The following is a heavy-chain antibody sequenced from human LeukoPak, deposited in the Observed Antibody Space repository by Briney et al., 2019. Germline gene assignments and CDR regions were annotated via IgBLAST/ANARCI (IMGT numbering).Heavy chain of an antibody. CDR3: ARAIAAAGTPYGDY. CDR1: GYTFTSYG. Sequence: ASVKVSCKASGYTFTSYGISWVRQAPGQGLEWMGWISAYNGNTNYAQKLQGRVTMTTDTSTSTAYMELRSQRSDDTAVYYCARAIAAAGTPYGDYWGQGTLVTVSS. D-gene: IGHD6-13*01. CDR2: ISAYNGNT. J-gene: IGHJ4*02. V-gene: IGHV1-18*01.